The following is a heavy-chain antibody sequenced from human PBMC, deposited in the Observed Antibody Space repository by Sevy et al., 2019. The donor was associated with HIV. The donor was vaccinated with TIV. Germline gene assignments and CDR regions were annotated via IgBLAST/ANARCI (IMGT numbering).Heavy chain of an antibody. D-gene: IGHD2-21*01. Sequence: GGSLRLSCAASGFTFSSYSMNWVRQAPGKGLEWVSSISSSSYIYYADSVKGRFTISRDNAKNSLYLQMNSLRAEDTAVYYCARDREYCGGDCYGWYFDLWGRGTLVTVSS. J-gene: IGHJ2*01. CDR2: ISSSSYI. CDR1: GFTFSSYS. CDR3: ARDREYCGGDCYGWYFDL. V-gene: IGHV3-21*01.